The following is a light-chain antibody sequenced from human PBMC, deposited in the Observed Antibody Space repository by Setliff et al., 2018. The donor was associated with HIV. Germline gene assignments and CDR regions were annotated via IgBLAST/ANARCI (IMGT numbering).Light chain of an antibody. J-gene: IGLJ1*01. CDR3: CAFGNNSTPYYV. CDR2: DVS. V-gene: IGLV2-11*01. Sequence: QSALTQPRSVSGSPGQSITVSCTGTNSDVGGYDYVSWFQQYPGKAPKLIILDVSKRPSGVPDRFSGSKSGDTASLTISELQAEDEGDYYCCAFGNNSTPYYVFGTGTKVTVL. CDR1: NSDVGGYDY.